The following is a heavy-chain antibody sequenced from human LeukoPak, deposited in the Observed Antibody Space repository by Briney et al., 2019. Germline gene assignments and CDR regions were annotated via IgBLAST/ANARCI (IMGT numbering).Heavy chain of an antibody. V-gene: IGHV3-33*06. CDR3: AKDAGTRDGYNSDFFDF. CDR2: IWYDGSNK. CDR1: GFTFSSYG. Sequence: PGGSLRLSCAASGFTFSSYGMHWVRQAPGKGLEWVAVIWYDGSNKYYADSVKGWFTVSRDSSKNTLYLQMNSLRAEDTAVYYCAKDAGTRDGYNSDFFDFWGQGTLVTVSS. J-gene: IGHJ4*02. D-gene: IGHD5-24*01.